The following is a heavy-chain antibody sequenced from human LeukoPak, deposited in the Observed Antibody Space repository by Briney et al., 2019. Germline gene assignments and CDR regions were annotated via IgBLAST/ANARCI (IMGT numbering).Heavy chain of an antibody. Sequence: SVKVSCTASGGTFSSYAISWVRQAPGQGLEWMGRIIPILGIANYAQKFQGRVTITADKSTSTAYMELSSLRSEDTAVYYCARDRASSSRTTFDYWGQGTLVTVSS. CDR2: IIPILGIA. CDR3: ARDRASSSRTTFDY. D-gene: IGHD6-13*01. CDR1: GGTFSSYA. V-gene: IGHV1-69*04. J-gene: IGHJ4*02.